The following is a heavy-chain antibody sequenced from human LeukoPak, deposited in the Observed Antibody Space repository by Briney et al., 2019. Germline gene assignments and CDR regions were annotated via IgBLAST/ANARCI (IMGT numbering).Heavy chain of an antibody. Sequence: GEGVKIDCNVSGYSFTSYWIGWVRQMPGKGMEWMGIIYPGDSDIRYSTSFPGQVNIPSAESIRTACLQWSSLDGADTARYCISRNPGWELLIDFDYWGQGNLVTVSS. D-gene: IGHD1-26*01. CDR2: IYPGDSDI. V-gene: IGHV5-51*01. CDR1: GYSFTSYW. CDR3: SRNPGWELLIDFDY. J-gene: IGHJ4*02.